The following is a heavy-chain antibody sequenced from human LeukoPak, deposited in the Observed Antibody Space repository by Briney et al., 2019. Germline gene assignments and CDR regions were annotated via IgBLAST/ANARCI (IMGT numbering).Heavy chain of an antibody. CDR1: GYTFTSYG. V-gene: IGHV1-2*02. CDR3: ARGPRVNWFDP. Sequence: ASVKVSCKASGYTFTSYGISWVRQAPGQGLEWMGWINPNSGGTNYAQKFQGRVTMTRDTSISTAYMDLRRLRSDDTAVYYCARGPRVNWFDPWGQGTLVTVSS. CDR2: INPNSGGT. J-gene: IGHJ5*02.